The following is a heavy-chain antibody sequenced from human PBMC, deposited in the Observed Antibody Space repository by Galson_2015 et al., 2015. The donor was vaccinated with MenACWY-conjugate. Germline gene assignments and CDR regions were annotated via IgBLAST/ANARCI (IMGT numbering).Heavy chain of an antibody. CDR1: GFTFRNYW. J-gene: IGHJ6*02. CDR2: IKKDGSEK. V-gene: IGHV3-7*03. Sequence: SLRLSCAVSGFTFRNYWMTWARQAPGKGLEWVASIKKDGSEKYYVDSVKGRFTISRGNTKNSMYLEMNSLRAEDTAVYYCARGHYGMDVWGQGTTVTASS. CDR3: ARGHYGMDV.